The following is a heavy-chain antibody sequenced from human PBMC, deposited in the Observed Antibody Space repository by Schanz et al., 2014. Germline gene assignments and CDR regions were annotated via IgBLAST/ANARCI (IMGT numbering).Heavy chain of an antibody. Sequence: VQLLESGGGLIQPGGSLRLSCTASGFTFSDYWMSWVRQAPGKGLEWVAFINSDGTKRFYADSVKSRFTISRDNSRNTLYLQMNSLRAEDTAVYYCARPALWFGDNCFDPWGQGTLVTVSS. D-gene: IGHD3-10*01. CDR2: INSDGTKR. V-gene: IGHV3-33*08. J-gene: IGHJ5*02. CDR1: GFTFSDYW. CDR3: ARPALWFGDNCFDP.